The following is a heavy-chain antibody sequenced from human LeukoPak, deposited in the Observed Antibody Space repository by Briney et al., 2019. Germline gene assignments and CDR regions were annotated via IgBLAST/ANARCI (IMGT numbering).Heavy chain of an antibody. V-gene: IGHV3-9*01. CDR3: AKSHSSGWAYYYGMDV. Sequence: PGRSLRLSCAASGFTFDDYAMHGVRQALGKGLEWVSGISWNSGSIGYADSVKGRFTISRDNAKNSLYLQMNSLRAEDTALYYCAKSHSSGWAYYYGMDVWGQGTTVTVSS. D-gene: IGHD6-19*01. J-gene: IGHJ6*02. CDR2: ISWNSGSI. CDR1: GFTFDDYA.